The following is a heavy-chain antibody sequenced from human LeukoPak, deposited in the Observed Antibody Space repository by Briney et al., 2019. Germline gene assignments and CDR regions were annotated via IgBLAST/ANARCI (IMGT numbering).Heavy chain of an antibody. Sequence: ASVKVSCKASGGTFSSYAISWVRQAPGQGLEWMGGIIPIFGTANYAQKFQGRVSITADESTSTAYMELSSLRSDDTAVYYCARGGPNDYGDYAIWGQGTMVTVSS. V-gene: IGHV1-69*13. J-gene: IGHJ3*02. CDR3: ARGGPNDYGDYAI. CDR1: GGTFSSYA. D-gene: IGHD4-17*01. CDR2: IIPIFGTA.